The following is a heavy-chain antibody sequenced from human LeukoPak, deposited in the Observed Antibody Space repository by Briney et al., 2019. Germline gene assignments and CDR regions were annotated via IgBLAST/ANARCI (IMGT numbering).Heavy chain of an antibody. Sequence: SETLPLTCTVSGGSISSNNYYWGWIRQPPGKGLEWIGNIYYSGSTYYNPSLKSRVSISVDTSKNQFSLKLSSVTAADTAVYYCQSRFLEWLLDYWGQGTLVTVSS. CDR1: GGSISSNNYY. J-gene: IGHJ4*02. D-gene: IGHD3-3*01. CDR2: IYYSGST. CDR3: QSRFLEWLLDY. V-gene: IGHV4-39*01.